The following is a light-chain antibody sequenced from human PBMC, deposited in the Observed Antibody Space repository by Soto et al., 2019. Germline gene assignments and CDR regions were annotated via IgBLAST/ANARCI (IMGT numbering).Light chain of an antibody. CDR1: SSDIGTYDY. Sequence: QSVLAQPPSASGSPGQSVTISCTGTSSDIGTYDYVSWYQHLPDKAPKLIIYEVSKRPSGVPDRFSGSKSGNTASLTVSGLQAEDEGDYYCAAWEDSLSGAYVFGTGTKVTVL. J-gene: IGLJ1*01. CDR2: EVS. V-gene: IGLV2-8*01. CDR3: AAWEDSLSGAYV.